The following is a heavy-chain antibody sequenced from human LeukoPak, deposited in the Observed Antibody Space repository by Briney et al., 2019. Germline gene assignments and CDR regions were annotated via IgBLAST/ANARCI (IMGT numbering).Heavy chain of an antibody. V-gene: IGHV1-2*02. CDR2: INPNSGGT. J-gene: IGHJ3*02. D-gene: IGHD2-2*02. CDR3: ARERGYCSSSGCYTSDAFDI. CDR1: GYTFTGYY. Sequence: GASVKVSCKTSGYTFTGYYMHWVRQAPGHGLEWMGWINPNSGGTNYAQRFQGRVTMTRDTSISTAYMELSRLRSDDTAVYYCARERGYCSSSGCYTSDAFDIWGQGTLVTVSS.